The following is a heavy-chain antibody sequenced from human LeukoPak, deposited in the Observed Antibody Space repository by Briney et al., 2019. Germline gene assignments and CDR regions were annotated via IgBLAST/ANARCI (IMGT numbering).Heavy chain of an antibody. J-gene: IGHJ4*02. D-gene: IGHD1-26*01. CDR3: VKDLSGSFSFDK. Sequence: PGGSLRLSCSASGFTFSNFVMHWVRQAPGKGLEYVAIINDNGYNTDYAGSVKGRFTVARDNSKNTLYLQMSSLRPEDTAVYYCVKDLSGSFSFDKWGQGTLVTVSS. CDR1: GFTFSNFV. CDR2: INDNGYNT. V-gene: IGHV3-64D*09.